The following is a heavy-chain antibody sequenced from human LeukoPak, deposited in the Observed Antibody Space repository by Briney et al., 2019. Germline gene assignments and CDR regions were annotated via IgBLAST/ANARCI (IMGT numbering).Heavy chain of an antibody. V-gene: IGHV3-23*01. J-gene: IGHJ6*03. Sequence: GGSLRLSCAASGFTFSSYGMSWVRQAPGKGLEWVSAIRGSGGSTYYADSVKGRFTISRDNAKNSLYLQMNSLRAEDTAVYYCARDPPNVLIVVAAGYMDVWGKGTTVTVSS. CDR3: ARDPPNVLIVVAAGYMDV. CDR2: IRGSGGST. D-gene: IGHD2-2*01. CDR1: GFTFSSYG.